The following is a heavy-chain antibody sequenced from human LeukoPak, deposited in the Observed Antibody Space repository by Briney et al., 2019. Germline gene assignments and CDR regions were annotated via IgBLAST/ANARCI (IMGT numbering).Heavy chain of an antibody. CDR2: IYYSGST. Sequence: ASETLSLTCTVSGGSISSSSYYWGWIRQPPGKGLEWIGSIYYSGSTYYNPSLKSRVTISVDTSKNQFSLKLSSVTAADTAVYYCAGRIDSSGWLYYYYYYMDVWGKGTTVTISS. V-gene: IGHV4-39*01. CDR3: AGRIDSSGWLYYYYYYMDV. J-gene: IGHJ6*03. D-gene: IGHD6-19*01. CDR1: GGSISSSSYY.